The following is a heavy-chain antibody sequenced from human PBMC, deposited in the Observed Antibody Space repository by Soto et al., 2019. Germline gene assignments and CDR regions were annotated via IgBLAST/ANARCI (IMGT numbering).Heavy chain of an antibody. CDR1: GFAFDSYW. CDR3: ARGPRPSSAGTGAY. V-gene: IGHV3-74*01. D-gene: IGHD6-13*01. J-gene: IGHJ4*02. Sequence: GGSLRLSCAPSGFAFDSYWMHWVRQVPGEGPVWVSRIDYDGTTTTYADSVKGRFTISRDNAKNTLYLQMNSLRAEDTAVYYCARGPRPSSAGTGAYWGQGTLVTVSS. CDR2: IDYDGTTT.